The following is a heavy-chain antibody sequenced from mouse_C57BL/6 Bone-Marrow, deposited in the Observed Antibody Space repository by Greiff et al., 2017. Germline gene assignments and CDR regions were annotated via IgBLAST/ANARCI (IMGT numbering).Heavy chain of an antibody. J-gene: IGHJ4*01. D-gene: IGHD1-1*02. CDR2: IYPSASET. V-gene: IGHV1-61*01. CDR3: ALWYFYAMDD. Sequence: QVQLQQPGAELVRPGSSVKLSCKASGYTFTSYWMDWVKQRPGQGLEWIGNIYPSASETPDIQKFKDKATLTVDKSSSTAYMQLSSLTSEDSAVYDCALWYFYAMDDWCQGTSVTVSS. CDR1: GYTFTSYW.